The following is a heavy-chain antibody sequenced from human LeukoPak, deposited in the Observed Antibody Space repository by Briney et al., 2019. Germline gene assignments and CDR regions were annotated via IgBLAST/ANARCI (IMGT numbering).Heavy chain of an antibody. V-gene: IGHV3-7*01. CDR3: ATEGDYYDSSGEVAY. CDR1: GFTFSSYW. D-gene: IGHD3-22*01. J-gene: IGHJ4*02. CDR2: IKQDGSEK. Sequence: GGSLRLSCAASGFTFSSYWMSWVRQAPGKGLEWVANIKQDGSEKYYVDSVKGRSTISRDNAKNSLYLQMNSLRAEDTAVYYCATEGDYYDSSGEVAYWGQGTLVTVSS.